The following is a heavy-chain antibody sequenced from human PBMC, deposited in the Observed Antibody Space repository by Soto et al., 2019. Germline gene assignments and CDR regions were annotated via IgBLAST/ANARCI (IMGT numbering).Heavy chain of an antibody. J-gene: IGHJ4*02. CDR2: IYPGDSDV. V-gene: IGHV5-51*01. CDR3: AKQRKVTTAVVKMSFDX. Sequence: PGESLKISCQASGYNFRHYYIAWVRQKPGRGLELVGLIYPGDSDVRYSPSVQGQVTISVDRSIDTAYLQWNSLRASDSGTYYCAKQRKVTTAVVKMSFDXWGQGTLVTVSX. CDR1: GYNFRHYY. D-gene: IGHD6-25*01.